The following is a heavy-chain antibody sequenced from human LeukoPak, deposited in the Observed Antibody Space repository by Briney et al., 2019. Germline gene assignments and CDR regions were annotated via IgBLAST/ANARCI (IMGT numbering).Heavy chain of an antibody. CDR3: AKVTGVSNDWFDP. CDR1: GGSISSYY. Sequence: SETLSLTCSVSGGSISSYYWSWIRQPPGKGLEWIGCIYYSGSTNYNPSLKSRATISVDTSKNQFSLKLSSVTAADTAMYYCAKVTGVSNDWFDPWGQGTLVTVSS. CDR2: IYYSGST. J-gene: IGHJ5*02. V-gene: IGHV4-59*01.